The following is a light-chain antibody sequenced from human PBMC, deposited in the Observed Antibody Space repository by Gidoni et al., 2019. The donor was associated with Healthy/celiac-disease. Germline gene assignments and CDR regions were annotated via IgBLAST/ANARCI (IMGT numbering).Light chain of an antibody. Sequence: QSVLTQPPSSSGTPGQRVTISCSGSSSNIGSNTVNWYQQLPGTAPKLLIYSNNQRPSGVPDRFSGSKSGTSASLAISGLQSEDEADYYCAAWDDSLNGSLFGGGTKLTGL. CDR3: AAWDDSLNGSL. V-gene: IGLV1-44*01. CDR2: SNN. J-gene: IGLJ2*01. CDR1: SSNIGSNT.